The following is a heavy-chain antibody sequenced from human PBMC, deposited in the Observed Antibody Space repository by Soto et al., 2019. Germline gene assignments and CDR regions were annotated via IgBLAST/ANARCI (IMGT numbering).Heavy chain of an antibody. D-gene: IGHD3-10*01. CDR3: AKDRSWFGELFHY. CDR2: ISYDGSNK. J-gene: IGHJ4*02. Sequence: GGSLRLSCAASGFTFSSYGMHWVRQAPGKGLEWVAVISYDGSNKYYADSVKGRFTISRDNSKNTLYLQMNSLRAEDTAVYYFAKDRSWFGELFHYWGQGTLVTVSS. CDR1: GFTFSSYG. V-gene: IGHV3-30*18.